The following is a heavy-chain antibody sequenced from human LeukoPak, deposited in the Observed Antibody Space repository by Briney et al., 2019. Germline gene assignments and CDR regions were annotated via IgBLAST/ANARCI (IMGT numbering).Heavy chain of an antibody. J-gene: IGHJ3*02. Sequence: GGSLRLSCAASGFTLSSYDTHWVRQGTGEGLEWVSGIGTTGDTYYPGSLKGRFTIPRENAKNSLYLQMNSLRAGDTAVYYCARGLYYYDSSGYYGDTFDIWGQGTMVSVSS. CDR3: ARGLYYYDSSGYYGDTFDI. D-gene: IGHD3-22*01. CDR2: IGTTGDT. V-gene: IGHV3-13*04. CDR1: GFTLSSYD.